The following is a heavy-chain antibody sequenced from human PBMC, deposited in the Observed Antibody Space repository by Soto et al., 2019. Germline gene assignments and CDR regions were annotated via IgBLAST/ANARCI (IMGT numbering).Heavy chain of an antibody. CDR3: ARESSSRPYYYYGMDV. J-gene: IGHJ6*02. Sequence: GGSLRLSCAASGFTFSSYGMHWVRQAPGKGLEWVAVIWYDGSNKYYVDSVKGRFTISRDNSKNTLYLQMNSLRAEDTGVYYCARESSSRPYYYYGMDVWGQGTTVTVSS. CDR2: IWYDGSNK. CDR1: GFTFSSYG. V-gene: IGHV3-33*01. D-gene: IGHD6-6*01.